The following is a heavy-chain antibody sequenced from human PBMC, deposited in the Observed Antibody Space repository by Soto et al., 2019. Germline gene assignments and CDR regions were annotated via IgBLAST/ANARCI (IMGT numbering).Heavy chain of an antibody. Sequence: QVQLQESGPGLVKPSETLSLTCTVSGGSISSYYWSWIRQPPGKGLDWIGYIFYTGSTNYNPSLKSRVLISVDTSNNQFSLKLRSVTAADTAVYYCARQDGYYYYIDVWGKGTTVTVSS. CDR1: GGSISSYY. CDR2: IFYTGST. V-gene: IGHV4-59*08. J-gene: IGHJ6*03. CDR3: ARQDGYYYYIDV.